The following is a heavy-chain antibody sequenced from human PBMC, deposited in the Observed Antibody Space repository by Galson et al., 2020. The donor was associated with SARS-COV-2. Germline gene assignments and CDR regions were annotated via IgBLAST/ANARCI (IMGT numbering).Heavy chain of an antibody. CDR2: ISLHTGNT. CDR1: GYTFSNYG. J-gene: IGHJ3*02. V-gene: IGHV1-18*01. Sequence: ASVQVSCKASGYTFSNYGLIWVRQAPGQGLEWMGWISLHTGNTDYAQKFQGRVTMTTDTSTNTAYLDLRSLRSDDTAVYYCARGKGELLLSAFNMWGQGTMVTVSS. D-gene: IGHD1-26*01. CDR3: ARGKGELLLSAFNM.